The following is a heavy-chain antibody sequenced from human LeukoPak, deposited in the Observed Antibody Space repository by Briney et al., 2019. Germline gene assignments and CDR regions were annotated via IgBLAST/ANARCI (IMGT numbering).Heavy chain of an antibody. Sequence: SQTLSLTCTVSGGSISSDNYYWSWIRQPAGKGLEWIGRIYSSGSTNYNPSLKSRVTISVDTSKNQFSLKLSSVTAADTAVYYCARTTEGGYSYGYFYYYYMDVWGKGTTVTISS. J-gene: IGHJ6*03. CDR1: GGSISSDNYY. V-gene: IGHV4-61*02. D-gene: IGHD5-18*01. CDR3: ARTTEGGYSYGYFYYYYMDV. CDR2: IYSSGST.